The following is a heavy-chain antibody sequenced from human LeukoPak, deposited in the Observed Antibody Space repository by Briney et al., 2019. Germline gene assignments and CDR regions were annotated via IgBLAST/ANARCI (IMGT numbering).Heavy chain of an antibody. CDR1: GYTFTSYG. J-gene: IGHJ6*02. D-gene: IGHD4-11*01. V-gene: IGHV1-2*06. CDR2: INPNSGGT. Sequence: ASVTVSCTASGYTFTSYGISWVRQAPGRGLEWMGRINPNSGGTNYAQKFQGRVTMTRDTSISTAYMELSRLRSDDTAVYYCARGGLSTVTTTRASGNYYYYGMDVWGQGTTVTVSS. CDR3: ARGGLSTVTTTRASGNYYYYGMDV.